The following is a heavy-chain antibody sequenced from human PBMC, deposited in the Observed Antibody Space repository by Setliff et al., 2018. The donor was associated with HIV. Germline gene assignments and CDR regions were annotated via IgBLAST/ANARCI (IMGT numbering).Heavy chain of an antibody. D-gene: IGHD3-10*01. CDR2: INAGNGNT. J-gene: IGHJ4*02. Sequence: ASVKVSCKASGYTFINYGINWLRQAPGQRLEWMGWINAGNGNTKYSQKFQGRVSITRDTSASKAYLELSSLRSEDTAVYYCARGRLRNYFDYWGQGALVTVSS. V-gene: IGHV1-3*01. CDR1: GYTFINYG. CDR3: ARGRLRNYFDY.